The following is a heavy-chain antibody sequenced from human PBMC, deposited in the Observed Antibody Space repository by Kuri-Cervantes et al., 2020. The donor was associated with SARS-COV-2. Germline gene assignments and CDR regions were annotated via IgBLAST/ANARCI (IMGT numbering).Heavy chain of an antibody. D-gene: IGHD6-13*01. J-gene: IGHJ6*03. CDR2: IYYSAST. CDR3: ARRAATGFRLMDV. Sequence: SQTLSLTCAVYGGSFSGYYWSWIRQPPGKGLEWIGYIYYSASTYYNPSLKSRVTIGVDASQNQISLKLRSVTAADTAVYYCARRAATGFRLMDVWGNGTTVTVSS. V-gene: IGHV4-34*09. CDR1: GGSFSGYY.